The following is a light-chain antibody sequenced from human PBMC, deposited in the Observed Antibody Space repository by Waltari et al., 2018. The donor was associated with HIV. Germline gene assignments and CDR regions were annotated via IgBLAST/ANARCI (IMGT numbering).Light chain of an antibody. J-gene: IGLJ2*01. CDR2: YDS. Sequence: SYVLTQPPSVSVAPGKTARITCGGNNIGSKSVHWYQQKPGQAPVLVIYYDSDRPSGIPERFSGSNSGNTATLTISRVEAGDEADYYCQVWDSSSDHPFGGGTNLTVL. CDR1: NIGSKS. V-gene: IGLV3-21*04. CDR3: QVWDSSSDHP.